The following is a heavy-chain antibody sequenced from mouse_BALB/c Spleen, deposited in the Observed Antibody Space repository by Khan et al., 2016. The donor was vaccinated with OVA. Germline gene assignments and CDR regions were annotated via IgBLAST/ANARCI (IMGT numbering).Heavy chain of an antibody. CDR2: ISSGSFTI. CDR1: GFTFSNFG. Sequence: EVELVESGGGLVQPGGSRKLSCAAAGFTFSNFGMHWVRQAPEKGLEWVAYISSGSFTINYADTVQRRFTISRDNPKNTLFLQMTSLRSEDTAMXYCTRDYYGSSYVADWGQGTLVTVSA. V-gene: IGHV5-17*02. D-gene: IGHD1-1*01. CDR3: TRDYYGSSYVAD. J-gene: IGHJ3*01.